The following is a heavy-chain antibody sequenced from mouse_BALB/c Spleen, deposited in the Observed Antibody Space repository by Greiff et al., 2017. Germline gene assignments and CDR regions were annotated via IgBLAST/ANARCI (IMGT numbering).Heavy chain of an antibody. V-gene: IGHV7-3*02. Sequence: EVKLMESGGGLVQPGGSLRLSCATSGFTFTDYYMSWVRQPPGKALEWLGFIRNKANGYTTEYSASVKGRFTISRDNSQSILYLQMNTLRAEDSATYYCARDIPTLFAYWGQGTLVTVSA. CDR3: ARDIPTLFAY. CDR1: GFTFTDYY. CDR2: IRNKANGYTT. J-gene: IGHJ3*01. D-gene: IGHD4-1*02.